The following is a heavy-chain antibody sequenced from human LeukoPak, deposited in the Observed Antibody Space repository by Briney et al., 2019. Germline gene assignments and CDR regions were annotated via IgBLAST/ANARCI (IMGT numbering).Heavy chain of an antibody. D-gene: IGHD6-6*01. CDR3: ARSPEFHSSSSVWFDP. J-gene: IGHJ5*02. CDR1: GDSVSSNSAA. V-gene: IGHV6-1*01. Sequence: SQTLSLTCAISGDSVSSNSAAWNWIRQSPSRGLEWLGRTYYRSKWYNDYAVSVKSRITINPDTSKNQFSLQLNSVTPEDTAVYYCARSPEFHSSSSVWFDPWGQGTLVTVSS. CDR2: TYYRSKWYN.